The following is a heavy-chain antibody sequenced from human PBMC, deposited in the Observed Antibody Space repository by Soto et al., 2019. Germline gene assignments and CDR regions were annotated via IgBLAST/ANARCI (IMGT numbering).Heavy chain of an antibody. V-gene: IGHV1-2*04. CDR3: ARGYYYYYGMDV. J-gene: IGHJ6*02. Sequence: GASVKVSCKASGYTFTGYNMHWVLQAPGQGLEWMGWINPNSGGTNYAQKFQGWVTMTRDTSISTAYMELSRLRSDDTAVYYCARGYYYYYGMDVWGQGTTVTVSS. CDR1: GYTFTGYN. CDR2: INPNSGGT.